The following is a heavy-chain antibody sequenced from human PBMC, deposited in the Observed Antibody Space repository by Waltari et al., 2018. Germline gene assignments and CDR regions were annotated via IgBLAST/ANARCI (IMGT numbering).Heavy chain of an antibody. V-gene: IGHV3-30*02. CDR2: IRYDGSNK. J-gene: IGHJ4*02. Sequence: QVQLVESGGGVVQPGGSLRLSCAASGFTFSSYGMHWVRQAPGKGLEWVAFIRYDGSNKYYADSVKGRFTISRDNSKNTLYLQMNSLRAEDTAVYYCAKGRVATIGTLDYWGQGTLVTVSS. CDR1: GFTFSSYG. CDR3: AKGRVATIGTLDY. D-gene: IGHD1-1*01.